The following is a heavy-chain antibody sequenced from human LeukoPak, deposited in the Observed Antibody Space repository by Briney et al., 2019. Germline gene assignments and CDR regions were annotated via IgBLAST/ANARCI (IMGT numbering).Heavy chain of an antibody. V-gene: IGHV3-20*04. D-gene: IGHD6-13*01. J-gene: IGHJ6*03. CDR1: GFTFDDYG. CDR2: INWNGGST. CDR3: ARVSAGYYYYYYMDV. Sequence: GGSPRLSCAASGFTFDDYGMSWVRQAPGKGLEWVSGINWNGGSTGYADSVKGRFTISRDNAKNSLYLQMNSLRAEDTALYYCARVSAGYYYYYYMDVWGKGTTVTVSS.